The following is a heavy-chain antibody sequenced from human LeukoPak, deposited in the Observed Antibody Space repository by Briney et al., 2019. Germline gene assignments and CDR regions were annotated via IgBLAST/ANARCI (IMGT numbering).Heavy chain of an antibody. CDR2: ISYDGGNK. Sequence: PGGSLRLSCAASGFTFSSYAMHWVRQAPGKGLEWVAVISYDGGNKYYADSVKGRFTISRDNSKNTLYLQMNSLRAEDTAVYYCASEGDMRFLSAFDYWGQGTLVTVSS. J-gene: IGHJ4*02. V-gene: IGHV3-30-3*01. CDR1: GFTFSSYA. CDR3: ASEGDMRFLSAFDY. D-gene: IGHD3-3*01.